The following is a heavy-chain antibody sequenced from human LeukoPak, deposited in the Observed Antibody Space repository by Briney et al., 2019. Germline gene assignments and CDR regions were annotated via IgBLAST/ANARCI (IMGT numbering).Heavy chain of an antibody. J-gene: IGHJ4*02. D-gene: IGHD1-20*01. Sequence: SETLSLTCTVSGRSISSGDYYWSWIRQPPGKGLEWIGYIYYSGSTYYNPSLKSRVTISVDTSKNQFSLKLSSVTAADTAVYYCAREVWADNWNYFDYWGQGTLVTVSS. CDR1: GRSISSGDYY. CDR2: IYYSGST. V-gene: IGHV4-30-4*08. CDR3: AREVWADNWNYFDY.